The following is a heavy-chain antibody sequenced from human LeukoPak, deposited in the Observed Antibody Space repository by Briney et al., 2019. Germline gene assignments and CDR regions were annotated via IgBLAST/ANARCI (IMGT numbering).Heavy chain of an antibody. CDR1: EYSFTRYW. CDR2: IDPSDSYT. V-gene: IGHV5-10-1*01. CDR3: ARLSGNYYDSSGDWFDP. Sequence: GESLKISCKDSEYSFTRYWISWVRQMPGKGLEWMGRIDPSDSYTNYSPSFQGHVTLSADKSISTAYLQWSSLKASDTAMYYCARLSGNYYDSSGDWFDPWGQGTLVTVSS. D-gene: IGHD3-22*01. J-gene: IGHJ5*02.